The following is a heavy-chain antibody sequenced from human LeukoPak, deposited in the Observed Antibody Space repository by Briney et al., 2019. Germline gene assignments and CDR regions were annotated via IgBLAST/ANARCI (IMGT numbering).Heavy chain of an antibody. J-gene: IGHJ5*02. D-gene: IGHD3-9*01. V-gene: IGHV4-31*03. CDR2: IYYSGST. CDR1: GGSISSGGYY. CDR3: ARESYSVLRYFDCSSTGYNWFDP. Sequence: PSQTLSLTCTVSGGSISSGGYYWSWIRQHPGKGLEWIGYIYYSGSTYYNPSLKSRVTISVDTSKNQFSLKLSSVTAADTAVYYCARESYSVLRYFDCSSTGYNWFDPWGQGTLVTVSS.